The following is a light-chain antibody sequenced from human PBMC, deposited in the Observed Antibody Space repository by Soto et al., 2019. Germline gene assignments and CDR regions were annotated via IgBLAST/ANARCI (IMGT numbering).Light chain of an antibody. CDR2: DVA. CDR3: QQYNYYST. CDR1: HSLNGR. Sequence: DIQMTQSPSTLSSSIGDRVTITCRASHSLNGRLAWYRQRPGHAPVLLGYDVAPLETGVPSSFSGTASKTEITHTISGLQPDDFATYYCQQYNYYSTFGQGTTVEIK. J-gene: IGKJ1*01. V-gene: IGKV1-5*01.